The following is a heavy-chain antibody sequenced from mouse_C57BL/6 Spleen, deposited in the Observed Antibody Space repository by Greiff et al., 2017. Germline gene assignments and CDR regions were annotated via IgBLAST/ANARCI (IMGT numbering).Heavy chain of an antibody. CDR2: IDPETGGT. CDR3: TRFITTVVAWYFDV. CDR1: GYTFTDYE. Sequence: VQLQQSGAELVRPGASVTLSCKASGYTFTDYEMHWVKQTPVHGLEWIGAIDPETGGTAYNQKFKGKAILTADKSSSTAYMELRSLTSEDSAVYYCTRFITTVVAWYFDVWGTGTTVTVSS. D-gene: IGHD1-1*01. V-gene: IGHV1-15*01. J-gene: IGHJ1*03.